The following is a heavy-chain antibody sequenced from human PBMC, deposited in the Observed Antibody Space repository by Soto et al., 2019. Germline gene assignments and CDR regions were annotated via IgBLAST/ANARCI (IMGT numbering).Heavy chain of an antibody. CDR2: IYWDDDK. Sequence: QITLKESGPTLVKPTQTLTLTCTFSGFSLSTSGVGVGWIRQPPGKALEWLALIYWDDDKRYSPSLKSRLTITNDTSKNQVVLTITNLDPVDTATYYCAHSLPGYCSGCSCYSTWFDPWGQGTLVTVSS. J-gene: IGHJ5*02. V-gene: IGHV2-5*02. CDR3: AHSLPGYCSGCSCYSTWFDP. CDR1: GFSLSTSGVG. D-gene: IGHD2-15*01.